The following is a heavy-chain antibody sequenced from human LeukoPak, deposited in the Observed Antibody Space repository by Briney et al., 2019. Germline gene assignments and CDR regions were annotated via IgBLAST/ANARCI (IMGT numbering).Heavy chain of an antibody. CDR2: IRQNGREK. J-gene: IGHJ6*02. CDR1: GLTLDKYW. CDR3: ARGQFFYGWGMDV. D-gene: IGHD2/OR15-2a*01. Sequence: GGSLRLSCVASGLTLDKYWMTWVRQIRGKGLEWVANIRQNGREKDLVDSVKGRFTISRDDATSSVFLQMNNVRVEDTAIYYCARGQFFYGWGMDVWGQGTTVTVS. V-gene: IGHV3-7*03.